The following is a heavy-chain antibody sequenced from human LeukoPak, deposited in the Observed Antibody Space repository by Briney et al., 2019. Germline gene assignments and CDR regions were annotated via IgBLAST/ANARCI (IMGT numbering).Heavy chain of an antibody. CDR3: ARGNRH. CDR2: IYHTGNT. CDR1: GYSISSGYY. Sequence: SETLSLTCAVSGYSISSGYYWGWIRQPPGKGLEWIGSIYHTGNTYYNPSLKSRVTISVDTSKNQFSLKLSSVTAADTAVYYCARGNRHWGQGTLVTVSS. V-gene: IGHV4-38-2*01. J-gene: IGHJ1*01.